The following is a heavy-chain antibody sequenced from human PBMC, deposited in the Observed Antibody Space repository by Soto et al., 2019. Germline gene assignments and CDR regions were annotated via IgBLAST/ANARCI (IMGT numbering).Heavy chain of an antibody. CDR3: ARDFSWFGELIASDY. J-gene: IGHJ4*02. CDR2: INAGNGNT. CDR1: GYTFTSYA. Sequence: QVQLVQSGAEVKKPGASVKVSCKASGYTFTSYAMHWVRQAPGQRLEWMGWINAGNGNTKYSQKFQGRVTITRVTSASTAYMELSSLRSEDTAVYYWARDFSWFGELIASDYWGQGALVTVSS. V-gene: IGHV1-3*01. D-gene: IGHD3-10*01.